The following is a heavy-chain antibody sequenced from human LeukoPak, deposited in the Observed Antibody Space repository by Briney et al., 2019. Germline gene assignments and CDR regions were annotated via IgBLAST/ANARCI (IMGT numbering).Heavy chain of an antibody. CDR3: ARERAPFDGFDI. CDR1: GFTFSSSD. CDR2: IGSGGDT. Sequence: GGSLRLSCAASGFTFSSSDMHWVRQVTGKGLEWVSAIGSGGDTYYPDSVKGRFTISRENARNSLYLQMNDLRAGDTAIYYCARERAPFDGFDIWGRGTVVTVSS. D-gene: IGHD4/OR15-4a*01. V-gene: IGHV3-13*01. J-gene: IGHJ3*02.